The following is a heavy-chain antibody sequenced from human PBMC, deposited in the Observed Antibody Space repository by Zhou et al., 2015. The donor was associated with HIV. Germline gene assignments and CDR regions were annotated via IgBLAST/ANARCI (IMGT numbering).Heavy chain of an antibody. CDR1: GYTFATYA. J-gene: IGHJ6*01. CDR2: ITPTFGGA. Sequence: QVQLVQSGAEVKQPGASVKVSCKASGYTFATYAISWVRQAPGQGLEWMGGITPTFGGADYAQKLHGRVTITADESTRTAYMELSSLRSDDTAVYYCARGKLLWFGGSGHYVMDVWGQGTTVTVSS. CDR3: ARGKLLWFGGSGHYVMDV. D-gene: IGHD3-10*01. V-gene: IGHV1-69*13.